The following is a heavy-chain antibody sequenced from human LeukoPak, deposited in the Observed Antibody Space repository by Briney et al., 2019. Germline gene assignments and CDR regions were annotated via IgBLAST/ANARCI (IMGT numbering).Heavy chain of an antibody. J-gene: IGHJ4*02. D-gene: IGHD6-13*01. CDR3: ARGISSSPRTFDY. Sequence: SETLSLTCTVSGGSISSYYWGWIRQPPGKGLEWIGSIYYSGSTYYNPSLKSRVTISVDTSKNQFSLKLSSVTAADTAVYYCARGISSSPRTFDYWGQGTLVTVSS. V-gene: IGHV4-39*07. CDR1: GGSISSYY. CDR2: IYYSGST.